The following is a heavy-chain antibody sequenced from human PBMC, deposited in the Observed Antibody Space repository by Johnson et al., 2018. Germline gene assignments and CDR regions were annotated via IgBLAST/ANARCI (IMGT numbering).Heavy chain of an antibody. CDR3: VKGDQAAFDI. CDR2: ISYDGRNK. J-gene: IGHJ3*02. V-gene: IGHV3-30*18. CDR1: GFSFSTYG. Sequence: QVQLVESGGGVVQPGRSLRLSCAGSGFSFSTYGMHWVRQAPGKGLEWVSVISYDGRNKDYADSVKGRFAISRENSKNTLFLQMNSLRPEDTAVYDCVKGDQAAFDIWGHGTTVTGSS.